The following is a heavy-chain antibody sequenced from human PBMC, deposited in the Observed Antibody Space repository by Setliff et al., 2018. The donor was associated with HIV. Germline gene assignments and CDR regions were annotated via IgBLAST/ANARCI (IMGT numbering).Heavy chain of an antibody. D-gene: IGHD1-26*01. CDR2: INHSGST. Sequence: SETLSLTCAVYGGSFSGYYWSWIRQPPGKGLEWIGEINHSGSTNYNPSLKSRVTISVDTSKNQFSLKLSSVTAADTAVYYCARGQDLGATWTGYYYYYMDVWGKGTTVTVSS. V-gene: IGHV4-34*01. CDR3: ARGQDLGATWTGYYYYYMDV. CDR1: GGSFSGYY. J-gene: IGHJ6*03.